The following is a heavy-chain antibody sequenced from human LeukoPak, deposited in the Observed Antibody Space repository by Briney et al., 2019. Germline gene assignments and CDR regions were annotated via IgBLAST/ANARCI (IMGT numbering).Heavy chain of an antibody. CDR2: INHSGST. Sequence: SETLSLTCAVYGGSFSGYYWSWIRQPPGKGLEWIGEINHSGSTNYNPSLKSRVTISVDTSKNQYSLKLSSVTAADTAVYYCARLTGYSYYYYYYGMDVWGQGTTVTVSS. CDR1: GGSFSGYY. CDR3: ARLTGYSYYYYYYGMDV. D-gene: IGHD3-9*01. V-gene: IGHV4-34*01. J-gene: IGHJ6*02.